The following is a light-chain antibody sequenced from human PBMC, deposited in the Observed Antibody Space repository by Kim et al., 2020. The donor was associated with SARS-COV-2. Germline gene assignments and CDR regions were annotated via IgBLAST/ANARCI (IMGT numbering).Light chain of an antibody. CDR1: QSVTSSN. Sequence: PGERATLSCRASQSVTSSNLAWYQQKPGQAPRLLIYGASSRATGIPYRFSGSGSGTDFTLTISRLEPEDVAVYYCQQYGGSPLTFGGGTKVDIK. V-gene: IGKV3-20*01. J-gene: IGKJ4*01. CDR2: GAS. CDR3: QQYGGSPLT.